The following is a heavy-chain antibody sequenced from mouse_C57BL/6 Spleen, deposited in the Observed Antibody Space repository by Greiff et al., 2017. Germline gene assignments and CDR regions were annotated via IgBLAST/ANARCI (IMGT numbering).Heavy chain of an antibody. CDR3: ARRGYYGSSTGYFDV. J-gene: IGHJ1*03. CDR1: GYTFTSYW. V-gene: IGHV1-55*01. CDR2: IYPGSGST. D-gene: IGHD1-1*01. Sequence: QVQLQQPGAELVKPGASVKMSCKASGYTFTSYWITWVKQRPGQGLEWIGDIYPGSGSTNYNEKFKSKATLTVDTSSSTAYMQLSSLTSEDSAVYYGARRGYYGSSTGYFDVWGTGTTVTVSS.